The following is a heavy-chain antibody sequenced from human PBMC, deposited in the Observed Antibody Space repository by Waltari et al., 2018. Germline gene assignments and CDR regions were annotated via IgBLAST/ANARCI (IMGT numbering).Heavy chain of an antibody. CDR2: FDPEDGET. CDR1: GYTLTELS. Sequence: QVQLVQSGAEVKKPGASVKVSCKVSGYTLTELSMHWVRQAHGKGLEWMGGFDPEDGETIYAQKFQGRVTMTEDTATDTAYMELSSLRSEDTAVYYCATMVVATSTWDYYYGMDVWGQGTTVTVSS. CDR3: ATMVVATSTWDYYYGMDV. D-gene: IGHD5-12*01. J-gene: IGHJ6*02. V-gene: IGHV1-24*01.